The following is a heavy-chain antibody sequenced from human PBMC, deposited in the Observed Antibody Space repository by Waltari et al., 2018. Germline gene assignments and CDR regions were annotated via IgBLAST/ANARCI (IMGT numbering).Heavy chain of an antibody. J-gene: IGHJ4*02. V-gene: IGHV3-23*01. CDR2: IITSSDT. Sequence: EVQLLESGGGLIQPGGSLRPSCAAPGFTFSTLAMNWVRQAPGGGLGWVSGIITSSDTYYADSVKGRFTISRDNSKNILYLQMNSLRADDTAVYYCVKGDWGDFWGQGTLVTVSS. D-gene: IGHD2-21*02. CDR1: GFTFSTLA. CDR3: VKGDWGDF.